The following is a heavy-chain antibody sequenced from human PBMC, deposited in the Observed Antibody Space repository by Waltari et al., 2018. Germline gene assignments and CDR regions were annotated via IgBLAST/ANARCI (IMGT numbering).Heavy chain of an antibody. CDR3: ASLSHITIFGVN. V-gene: IGHV3-74*01. CDR2: INSDGSST. D-gene: IGHD3-3*01. Sequence: EVQLVESGGGLVQPGGSLRLSCAASGFTFSSYWMHWFRQAPGKGLVWVSRINSDGSSTSYADSVKGRFTISRDNAKNTLYLQMNSLRAEDTAVYYCASLSHITIFGVNWGQGTLVTVSS. J-gene: IGHJ4*02. CDR1: GFTFSSYW.